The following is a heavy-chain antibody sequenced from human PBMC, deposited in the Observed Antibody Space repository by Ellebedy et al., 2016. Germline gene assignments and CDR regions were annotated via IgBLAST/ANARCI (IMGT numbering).Heavy chain of an antibody. J-gene: IGHJ4*02. V-gene: IGHV4-59*01. D-gene: IGHD1-1*01. Sequence: SETLSLXCTVSGGSISSYYWSWIRQPPGKGLEWIGYIYYSGSTNYNPSLKSRVTISVDTSKNQFSLKLSSVTAADTAVYYCARGAWNYVGYWGQGTLVTVSS. CDR1: GGSISSYY. CDR3: ARGAWNYVGY. CDR2: IYYSGST.